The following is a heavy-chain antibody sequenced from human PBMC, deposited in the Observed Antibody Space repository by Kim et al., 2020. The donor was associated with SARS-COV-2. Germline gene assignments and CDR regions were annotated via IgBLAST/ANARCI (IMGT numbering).Heavy chain of an antibody. J-gene: IGHJ4*02. CDR1: GFVFSDNW. CDR2: IKQGGSEK. Sequence: GGSLRLSCAASGFVFSDNWMIWVRQAPGKGLEWVASIKQGGSEKYYVDSVKGRFTISRDDVKNSLYLQMDSLRSEDTATYYCVRGPTYGVRADHFDRWGQGTLVTVSS. D-gene: IGHD2-8*01. CDR3: VRGPTYGVRADHFDR. V-gene: IGHV3-7*03.